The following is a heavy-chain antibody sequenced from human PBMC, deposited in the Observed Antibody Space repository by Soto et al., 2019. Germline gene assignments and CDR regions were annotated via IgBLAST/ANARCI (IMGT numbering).Heavy chain of an antibody. CDR1: GGSISSGDYY. V-gene: IGHV4-30-4*01. CDR2: IYYSGST. J-gene: IGHJ3*02. Sequence: SETLSLTCTVSGGSISSGDYYWSWIRQPPGKGLEWIGYIYYSGSTYYNPSLKSRVTISVDTSKNQFSLKLSSVTAADTAVYYCATYYYDSSGYSKDALDIWGQGTMVTVSS. D-gene: IGHD3-22*01. CDR3: ATYYYDSSGYSKDALDI.